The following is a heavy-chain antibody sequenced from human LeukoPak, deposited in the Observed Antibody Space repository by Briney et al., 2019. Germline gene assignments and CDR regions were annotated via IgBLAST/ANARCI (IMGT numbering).Heavy chain of an antibody. J-gene: IGHJ4*02. V-gene: IGHV3-21*01. Sequence: PGGSLRLPCSASGFTFSSYSMNWVRQAPGKGLEWVSSISSSSSYIYYADSVKGRFTISRDNAKNSLYLQMNSLRAEDTAVYYCARDHGVTGTTYDYWGQGTLVTVS. CDR1: GFTFSSYS. CDR2: ISSSSSYI. D-gene: IGHD1-7*01. CDR3: ARDHGVTGTTYDY.